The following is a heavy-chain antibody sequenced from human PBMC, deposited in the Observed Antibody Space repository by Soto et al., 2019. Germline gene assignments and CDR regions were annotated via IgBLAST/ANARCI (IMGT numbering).Heavy chain of an antibody. Sequence: QVQLVQSGAEVKEPGASVKVSCKASGYSFTNYAVHWVRQAPGQKLEWMGWIKAGNGYTKYSQIFQGRITFTRDTSATTVYMELSSLRSEDTAVYYCARDGALPDDFCDYWGQGTPVTVSS. CDR3: ARDGALPDDFCDY. V-gene: IGHV1-3*01. CDR1: GYSFTNYA. CDR2: IKAGNGYT. D-gene: IGHD1-26*01. J-gene: IGHJ4*02.